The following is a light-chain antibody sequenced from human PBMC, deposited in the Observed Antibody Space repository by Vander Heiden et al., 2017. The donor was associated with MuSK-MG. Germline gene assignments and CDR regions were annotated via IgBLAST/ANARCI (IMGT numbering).Light chain of an antibody. V-gene: IGKV3-20*01. J-gene: IGKJ1*01. CDR3: QQHSISPRT. CDR2: GAS. Sequence: DIVLTQSPGTLSQSPGERATLSCRASQSVDSKYITRYQQKRGQAPRLLIFGASTRATGVPDRFSGSGSGTDFTLSISRLEPEDFAVYYCQQHSISPRTFGQGTKMEFK. CDR1: QSVDSKY.